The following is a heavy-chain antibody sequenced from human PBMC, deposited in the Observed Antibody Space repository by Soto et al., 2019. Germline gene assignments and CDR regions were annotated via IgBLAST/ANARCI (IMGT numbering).Heavy chain of an antibody. CDR3: THRRGLGELY. CDR1: GFSLSTSGVS. D-gene: IGHD3-10*01. J-gene: IGHJ4*02. V-gene: IGHV2-5*02. CDR2: IYWDDDK. Sequence: QITLKESGPTLVKPTQTLTLTCTFSGFSLSTSGVSVGWIRQPPGKALECLAVIYWDDDKRYRPSLQSRLTVTNGTSKNQVVLTMTNMDPVDTATYYCTHRRGLGELYWGQGTLVTVSS.